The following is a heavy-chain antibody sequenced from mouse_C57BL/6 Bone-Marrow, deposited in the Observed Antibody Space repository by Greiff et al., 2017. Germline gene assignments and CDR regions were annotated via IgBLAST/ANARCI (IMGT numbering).Heavy chain of an antibody. Sequence: QVTLKESGPGILQPSQTLSLTCSFSGFSLSTSGMGVSWIRQPSGKGLEWLAHIYWDDDKRYNPSLKSRLTISKDTSRNQVFLKITSVDTADTATYYCARARDYGSSYGFAYWGQGTLVTVSA. J-gene: IGHJ3*01. CDR1: GFSLSTSGMG. V-gene: IGHV8-12*01. CDR3: ARARDYGSSYGFAY. CDR2: IYWDDDK. D-gene: IGHD1-1*01.